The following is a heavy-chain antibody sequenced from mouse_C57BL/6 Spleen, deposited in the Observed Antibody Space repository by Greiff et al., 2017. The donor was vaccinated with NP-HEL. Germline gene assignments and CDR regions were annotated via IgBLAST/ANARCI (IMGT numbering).Heavy chain of an antibody. V-gene: IGHV1-64*01. CDR2: IHPNSGST. D-gene: IGHD1-1*01. CDR3: ARPHYYGSSWDFDY. CDR1: GYTFTSYW. J-gene: IGHJ2*01. Sequence: QVQLQQPGAELVKPGASVKLSCKASGYTFTSYWMHWVKQRPGQGLEWIGMIHPNSGSTNYNEKFKSKATLTVDKSSSTAYMQLSSLTSEDSAVYYCARPHYYGSSWDFDYWGQGTTLTVSS.